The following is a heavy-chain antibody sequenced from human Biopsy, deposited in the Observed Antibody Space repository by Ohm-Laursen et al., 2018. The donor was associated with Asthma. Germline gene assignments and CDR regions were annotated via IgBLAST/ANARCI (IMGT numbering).Heavy chain of an antibody. J-gene: IGHJ4*02. D-gene: IGHD2-8*01. CDR3: AKVHRVYAMVGYFDY. Sequence: SLRLSCTASGFTFSSYAMSWVRQAPGKGLEWVSAISGSGGSTYYADSVKGRFTISRDNSKNTLYLQMNSLRAEDTVVYYCAKVHRVYAMVGYFDYWGQGTLVTVSS. V-gene: IGHV3-23*01. CDR2: ISGSGGST. CDR1: GFTFSSYA.